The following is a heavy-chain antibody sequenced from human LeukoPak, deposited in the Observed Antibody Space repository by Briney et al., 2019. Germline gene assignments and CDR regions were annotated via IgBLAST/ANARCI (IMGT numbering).Heavy chain of an antibody. CDR2: ISLNGGST. CDR1: GFTFDEYG. CDR3: VREGFYFFDF. Sequence: GGSLRLSCEASGFTFDEYGMSWVRQAPGKGLKWVSGISLNGGSTGYADSVRGRFTIFRDNAKDSVYLQMNSLRAEDSATYYCVREGFYFFDFWGQGTLVTVSS. V-gene: IGHV3-20*04. J-gene: IGHJ4*01.